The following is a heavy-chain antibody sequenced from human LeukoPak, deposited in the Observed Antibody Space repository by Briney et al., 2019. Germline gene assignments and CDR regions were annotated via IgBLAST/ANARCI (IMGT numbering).Heavy chain of an antibody. CDR1: GFTLSSYE. CDR2: IDYSGGST. Sequence: GGSLRLSCTASGFTLSSYEMSWIRQAPGRGLEWVSSIDYSGGSTYYADSVKGRFTISRDNSKNTLYLQMNSLRAEDTAVYYCAKDLGYCSSTSCYSPFDYWGQGTLVTVSS. CDR3: AKDLGYCSSTSCYSPFDY. J-gene: IGHJ4*02. D-gene: IGHD2-2*01. V-gene: IGHV3-23*01.